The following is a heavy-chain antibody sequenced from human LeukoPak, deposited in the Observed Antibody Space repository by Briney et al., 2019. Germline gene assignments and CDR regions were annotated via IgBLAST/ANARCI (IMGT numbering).Heavy chain of an antibody. CDR3: AKGSWAVPAHY. Sequence: GGSLRLSCAASGFSFGSHGMHWVRQPPGKGLEWVAFIWFVGSDKYYADSVKDRFTISRDNSKNTLHLQMSSLRAEDAGVYYCAKGSWAVPAHYGGQGTLVTVSS. J-gene: IGHJ4*02. V-gene: IGHV3-30*02. CDR1: GFSFGSHG. D-gene: IGHD6-19*01. CDR2: IWFVGSDK.